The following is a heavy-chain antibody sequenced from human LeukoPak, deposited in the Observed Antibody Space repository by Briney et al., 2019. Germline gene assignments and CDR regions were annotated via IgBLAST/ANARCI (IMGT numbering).Heavy chain of an antibody. D-gene: IGHD3-22*01. J-gene: IGHJ2*01. CDR3: ARWVYDRSGYYPDWYFDL. CDR2: IYYSGST. CDR1: GGSISSYY. Sequence: PSETLSLTCTVSGGSISSYYWSWIRQPPGKGLEWIGYIYYSGSTNYNPSLQSRLTMSVDTSKNQFSLKLTSVTAADTAVYYCARWVYDRSGYYPDWYFDLWGRGTLVTVSS. V-gene: IGHV4-59*08.